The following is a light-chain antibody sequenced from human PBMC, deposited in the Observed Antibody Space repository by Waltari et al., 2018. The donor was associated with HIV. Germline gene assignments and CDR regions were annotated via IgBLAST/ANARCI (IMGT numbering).Light chain of an antibody. Sequence: QSVLTQPPSVSGAPGQRVTISCTGSSSNIGARYAVHWYQQLPGTAPKLLISGNTNRPSGVPDRFSGSKSGTSASLAITGLQAEDEADYYCQSYDSSLSGWVFGGGTKVTVL. J-gene: IGLJ3*02. CDR3: QSYDSSLSGWV. CDR2: GNT. V-gene: IGLV1-40*01. CDR1: SSNIGARYA.